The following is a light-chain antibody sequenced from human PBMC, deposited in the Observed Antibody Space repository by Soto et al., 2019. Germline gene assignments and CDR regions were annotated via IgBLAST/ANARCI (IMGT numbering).Light chain of an antibody. V-gene: IGLV2-14*03. CDR2: DVA. J-gene: IGLJ2*01. CDR3: SSYRSRSTVV. Sequence: QSALTQPASVSGSPGQSITISCTGTSNDVGGYNYVSWYQHHPGKAPKLMIYDVANRPSGVSNRFSGSTSGNTASLSISGLQAEDEADYYCSSYRSRSTVVFGGGTKLTVL. CDR1: SNDVGGYNY.